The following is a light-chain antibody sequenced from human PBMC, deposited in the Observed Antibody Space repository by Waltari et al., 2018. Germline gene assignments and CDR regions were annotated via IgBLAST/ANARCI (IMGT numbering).Light chain of an antibody. J-gene: IGKJ4*01. CDR3: QQRNNRHHS. V-gene: IGKV3-11*01. Sequence: IVLTQSPATRSWSPGERTTLSCRASQSVSRTLAWYQQKPGQPPRLLIHDASNIATGIPARFSGGGSGTDFTLTISSLEPEDFAAYYCQQRNNRHHSFGGGTKVEIK. CDR2: DAS. CDR1: QSVSRT.